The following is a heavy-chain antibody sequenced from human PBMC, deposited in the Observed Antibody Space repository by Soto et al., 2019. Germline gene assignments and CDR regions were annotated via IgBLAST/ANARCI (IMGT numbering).Heavy chain of an antibody. J-gene: IGHJ5*02. D-gene: IGHD3-22*01. CDR2: IIPISGRT. CDR1: GGTFTSYA. Sequence: QVQLVQSGAEVKKPGSSVKVSCKASGGTFTSYALSWVRQAPGQGLEWMGGIIPISGRTNYAQRFQGRVWITADESTTTAYMELASLRSDDTAVYYCALDTSGGAVLFDPWGQGSLVTVSS. CDR3: ALDTSGGAVLFDP. V-gene: IGHV1-69*12.